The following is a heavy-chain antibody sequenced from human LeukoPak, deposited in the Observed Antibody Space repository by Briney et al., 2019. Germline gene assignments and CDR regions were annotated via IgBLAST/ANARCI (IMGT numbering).Heavy chain of an antibody. D-gene: IGHD4-11*01. CDR3: ARRPYSNYVTYAFDI. J-gene: IGHJ3*02. CDR2: IYTSGST. CDR1: GGSICSGSYY. V-gene: IGHV4-61*02. Sequence: PSQTLSLTXTVSGGSICSGSYYWSWIRQPAGKGLEWIGRIYTSGSTNYNPSLKSRVTISVDTSKNQFSLKLSSVTAADTAVYYCARRPYSNYVTYAFDIWGQGTMVTVSS.